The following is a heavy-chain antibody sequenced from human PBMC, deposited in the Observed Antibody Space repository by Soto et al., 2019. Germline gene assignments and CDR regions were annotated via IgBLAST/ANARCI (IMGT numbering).Heavy chain of an antibody. J-gene: IGHJ6*02. CDR1: VGSFSGYY. CDR3: ARTPTVANFYYYYGMDV. V-gene: IGHV4-34*01. D-gene: IGHD4-17*01. CDR2: INHSGST. Sequence: SETLSLTCAVYVGSFSGYYWSWIRQPPGKGLEWIGEINHSGSTNYNPSLKSRVTISVDTSKNQFSLKLSSVTAADTAVYYCARTPTVANFYYYYGMDVWGQGTTVTVSS.